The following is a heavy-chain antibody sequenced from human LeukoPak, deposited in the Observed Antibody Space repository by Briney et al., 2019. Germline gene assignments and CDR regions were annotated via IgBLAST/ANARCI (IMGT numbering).Heavy chain of an antibody. CDR1: GFTFSSYS. Sequence: PGGSLRLSCAASGFTFSSYSMNWVRQAPGKGLEWVSYISSSSSTIYYTDSVKGRFTISRDNAKNSLYLQMNSLRDEDTAVYYCARDANHYGSGSYYFPNWFDPWGQGTLVTDSS. V-gene: IGHV3-48*02. CDR2: ISSSSSTI. CDR3: ARDANHYGSGSYYFPNWFDP. J-gene: IGHJ5*02. D-gene: IGHD3-10*01.